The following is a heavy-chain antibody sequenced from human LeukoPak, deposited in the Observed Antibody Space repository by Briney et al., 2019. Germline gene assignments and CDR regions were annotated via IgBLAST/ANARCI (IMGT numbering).Heavy chain of an antibody. CDR2: ISSGGTYE. J-gene: IGHJ4*02. V-gene: IGHV3-30*01. D-gene: IGHD3-10*01. Sequence: HPGGSLRLSCAASGFTFSNYAMHWVRQAPGKGLEWVPLISSGGTYEYYADSVKGRFTISRDNSKNTLYLQLNSLRAEDTAVYYCARDSTYYYDSGSSGPHYFDNWGQGTLVTVSS. CDR3: ARDSTYYYDSGSSGPHYFDN. CDR1: GFTFSNYA.